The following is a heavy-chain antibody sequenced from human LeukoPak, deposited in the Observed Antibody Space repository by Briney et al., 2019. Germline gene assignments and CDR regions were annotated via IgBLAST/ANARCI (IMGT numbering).Heavy chain of an antibody. J-gene: IGHJ5*02. CDR1: GGSFSGYY. Sequence: ASETLSLTCAVYGGSFSGYYWSWIRQPPGKGLEWMGEINHSGSTNYNSSLKSRVTISVDTSKNQFSLTLSSVTAADTAVYYCARTWQYELLGGFGPWGQGTLVTVSS. V-gene: IGHV4-34*01. CDR3: ARTWQYELLGGFGP. D-gene: IGHD2-2*01. CDR2: INHSGST.